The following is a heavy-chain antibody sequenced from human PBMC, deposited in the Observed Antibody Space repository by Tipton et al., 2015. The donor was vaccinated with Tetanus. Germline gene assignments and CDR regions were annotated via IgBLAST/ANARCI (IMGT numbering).Heavy chain of an antibody. Sequence: TLSLTCTVSGGSISSDGAYWSWIRQPPGKGLESIGYIYYSGSTYYNPSLKSRVTISVDTSKNQFSLRLSSVTAADTAVYYCARDHGITWGGMGYYYGMDVWGQGTTVTVS. V-gene: IGHV4-30-4*01. D-gene: IGHD3-16*01. CDR3: ARDHGITWGGMGYYYGMDV. CDR2: IYYSGST. CDR1: GGSISSDGAY. J-gene: IGHJ6*02.